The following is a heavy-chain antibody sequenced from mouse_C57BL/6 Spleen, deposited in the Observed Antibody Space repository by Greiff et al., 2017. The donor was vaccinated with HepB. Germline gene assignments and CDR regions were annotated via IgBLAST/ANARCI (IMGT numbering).Heavy chain of an antibody. CDR3: AREGDYDYDGYYAMDY. CDR2: IGPGSGST. CDR1: GYTFTDYY. J-gene: IGHJ4*01. D-gene: IGHD2-4*01. Sequence: QVHVKQSGAELVKPGASVKISCKASGYTFTDYYINWVKQRPGQGLEWIGKIGPGSGSTYYNEKFKGKATLTADKSSSTAYMQLSSLTSEDSAVYFCAREGDYDYDGYYAMDYWGQGTSVTVSS. V-gene: IGHV1-77*01.